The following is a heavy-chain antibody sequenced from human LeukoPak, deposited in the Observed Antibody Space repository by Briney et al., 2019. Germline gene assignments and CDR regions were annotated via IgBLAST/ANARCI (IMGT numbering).Heavy chain of an antibody. CDR3: ARDRDSSGYFGDYFDY. D-gene: IGHD3-22*01. CDR2: ISAYNGNT. CDR1: GYTFSSHG. J-gene: IGHJ4*02. V-gene: IGHV1-18*01. Sequence: ASVKVSCKASGYTFSSHGVSWVRQAPGQGLEWMGWISAYNGNTNYAQKFQGRVTMTTDTSTSTAYMELRSLRSDDTAVYYCARDRDSSGYFGDYFDYWGREPWSPSPQ.